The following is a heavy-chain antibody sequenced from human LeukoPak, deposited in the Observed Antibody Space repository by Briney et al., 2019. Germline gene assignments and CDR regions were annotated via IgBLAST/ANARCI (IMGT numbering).Heavy chain of an antibody. CDR2: ISSSSSYI. J-gene: IGHJ5*02. D-gene: IGHD3-16*02. CDR3: ARDYVPDYVWGSYRHNWFDP. CDR1: GFTFSSYS. Sequence: GGSLRLSCAASGFTFSSYSMNWVRQAPGKGLEWVSSISSSSSYIYYADSVKGRFTISRDNAKNSLYLQMNSLRAEDTAVYYCARDYVPDYVWGSYRHNWFDPWGQGTLVTVSS. V-gene: IGHV3-21*01.